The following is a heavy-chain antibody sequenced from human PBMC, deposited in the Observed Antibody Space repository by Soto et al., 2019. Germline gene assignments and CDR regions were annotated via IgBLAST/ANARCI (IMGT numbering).Heavy chain of an antibody. CDR3: ARLYSSSWTAKSIDS. Sequence: SETLSLTCTVSGGTISSSSYYWGWIRQPPGKGLEWIGSIYYSGSTYYNPSLKSRVTISVDTSKNQFSLKLSSVTAADTAVYYCARLYSSSWTAKSIDSSGQGPLLTVST. V-gene: IGHV4-39*01. CDR1: GGTISSSSYY. D-gene: IGHD6-13*01. J-gene: IGHJ5*01. CDR2: IYYSGST.